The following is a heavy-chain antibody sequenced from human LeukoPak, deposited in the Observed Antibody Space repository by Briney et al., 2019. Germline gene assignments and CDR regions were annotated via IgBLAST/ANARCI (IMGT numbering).Heavy chain of an antibody. CDR2: IYYSGST. CDR1: GGSISSSSYY. CDR3: ARRRTMFGYFAGEFDY. Sequence: PAETLSLTCTVSGGSISSSSYYWGWIRQPPGKGLEWIGSIYYSGSTNNNPSLKSRVTISVDTSKNQFSLKLSSVTAADTAVYCCARRRTMFGYFAGEFDYWAQGTLVTVSS. V-gene: IGHV4-39*01. J-gene: IGHJ4*02. D-gene: IGHD3-10*02.